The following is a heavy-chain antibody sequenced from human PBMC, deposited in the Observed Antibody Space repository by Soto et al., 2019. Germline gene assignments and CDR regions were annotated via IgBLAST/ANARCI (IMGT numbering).Heavy chain of an antibody. CDR1: GYTFTSYG. D-gene: IGHD6-6*01. CDR3: ARGEAARSYYYYGMDV. J-gene: IGHJ6*02. V-gene: IGHV1-18*04. Sequence: QVKLVQSGAEVKKPGASVKVSCKASGYTFTSYGISWVRQAPGQGLEWMGWISAYNGNTNYAQKLQGRVTMTTDTTTSTAYVELRSLRSDDTAVYYCARGEAARSYYYYGMDVWGQGTTVTVSS. CDR2: ISAYNGNT.